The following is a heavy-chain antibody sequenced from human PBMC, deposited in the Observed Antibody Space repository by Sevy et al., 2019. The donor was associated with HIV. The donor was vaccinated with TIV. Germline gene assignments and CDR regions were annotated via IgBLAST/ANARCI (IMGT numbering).Heavy chain of an antibody. J-gene: IGHJ4*02. V-gene: IGHV3-30*02. CDR2: IRYDGSST. CDR1: GFTFSNYG. CDR3: AKDLGGYSYS. Sequence: GESLKISCVASGFTFSNYGMHWVRQAPGKGLGGVSFIRYDGSSTYYADSVKDRITISRDNSKNTEYLQMNSLRVEDTAMYYCAKDLGGYSYSWGQGTPVTVSS. D-gene: IGHD2-15*01.